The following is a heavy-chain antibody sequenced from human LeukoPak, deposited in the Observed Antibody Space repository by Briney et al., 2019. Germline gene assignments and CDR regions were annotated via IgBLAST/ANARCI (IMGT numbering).Heavy chain of an antibody. D-gene: IGHD2-15*01. J-gene: IGHJ6*04. V-gene: IGHV1-18*01. Sequence: ASVKVSCKASGYTFTSYGISWVRQAPGQGLEWMGWISAYNGNTNYAQKLQGRVTMTTDTSTSTAYMELRSLRSDDTAVYYCARDIVGGVGSFYYGRDVGGKGTTVTVSS. CDR3: ARDIVGGVGSFYYGRDV. CDR2: ISAYNGNT. CDR1: GYTFTSYG.